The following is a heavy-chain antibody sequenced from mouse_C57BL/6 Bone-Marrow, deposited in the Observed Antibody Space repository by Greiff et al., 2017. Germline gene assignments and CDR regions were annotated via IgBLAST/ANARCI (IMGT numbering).Heavy chain of an antibody. V-gene: IGHV1-81*01. CDR3: ARRDPYGNYEG. Sequence: VKLMESGAELARPGASVKLSCKASGYTFTSYGISWVKQRTGQGLEWIGEIYPRSGNKYYNEKFKGKATLTADKSSSTAYMELRSLTSEDSAVYFCARRDPYGNYEGWGQGTTLTVSS. J-gene: IGHJ2*01. D-gene: IGHD2-1*01. CDR2: IYPRSGNK. CDR1: GYTFTSYG.